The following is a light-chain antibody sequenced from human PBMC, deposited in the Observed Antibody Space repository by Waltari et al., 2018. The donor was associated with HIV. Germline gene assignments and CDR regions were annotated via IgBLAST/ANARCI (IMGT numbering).Light chain of an antibody. J-gene: IGLJ3*02. CDR3: AVWYGRLSGWV. V-gene: IGLV1-47*01. CDR1: SSNIGSNS. CDR2: RNN. Sequence: QSVLTQPPSASGTPGQRVTISCSGSSSNIGSNSVYWYQQLPGTAPKLLISRNNQRPSGVPDRFSGSKAGTSASLASSGLRSEDEADYYCAVWYGRLSGWVFGGGTKLTVL.